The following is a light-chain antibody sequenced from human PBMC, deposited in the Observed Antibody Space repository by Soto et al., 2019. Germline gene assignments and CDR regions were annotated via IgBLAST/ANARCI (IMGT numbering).Light chain of an antibody. CDR1: TGPVTTSHY. CDR2: DTS. CDR3: LLSYSGGRYVV. J-gene: IGLJ2*01. Sequence: QAVVTQEPSLTVSPGGTVTVTCGSSTGPVTTSHYPYWFQQRPGQAPRTLIYDTSNKHSWTPARFSGSLLGGKGALTLSGAQPEDEGDYYCLLSYSGGRYVVFGGGTKLTVL. V-gene: IGLV7-46*01.